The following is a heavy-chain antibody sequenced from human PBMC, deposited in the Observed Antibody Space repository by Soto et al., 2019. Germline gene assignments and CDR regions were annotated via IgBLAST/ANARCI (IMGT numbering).Heavy chain of an antibody. J-gene: IGHJ4*02. CDR1: GFTVSSTY. Sequence: GGSLRLSCAASGFTVSSTYMNWVRQAPGKGLEWVSVIYSGGSTYYADSVKGRFTISRDNSKNTLYLQMNSLRAEDTAVYYCARDPGYSKDYWGQGTLVTVSS. D-gene: IGHD2-15*01. V-gene: IGHV3-53*01. CDR2: IYSGGST. CDR3: ARDPGYSKDY.